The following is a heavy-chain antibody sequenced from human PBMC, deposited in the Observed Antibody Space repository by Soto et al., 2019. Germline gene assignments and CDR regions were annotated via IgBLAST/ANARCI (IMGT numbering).Heavy chain of an antibody. CDR3: ARGKETYDFWSGLTNGQNYYYYYMDV. D-gene: IGHD3-3*01. CDR2: MNPNSGNT. Sequence: ASVKVSCKASGYTFTSYDINWVRQATGQGLEWMGWMNPNSGNTGYAQKFQGRVTMTRNTSISTAYMELSSLRSEDTAVYYCARGKETYDFWSGLTNGQNYYYYYMDVWGKGTTVTVSS. V-gene: IGHV1-8*01. CDR1: GYTFTSYD. J-gene: IGHJ6*03.